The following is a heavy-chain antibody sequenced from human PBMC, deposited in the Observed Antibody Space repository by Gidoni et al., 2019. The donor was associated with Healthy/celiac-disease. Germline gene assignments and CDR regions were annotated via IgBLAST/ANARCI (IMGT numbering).Heavy chain of an antibody. V-gene: IGHV4-38-2*02. J-gene: IGHJ4*02. CDR3: AREDSPPYYFDY. CDR1: GYSISSGYY. Sequence: QVQLQESGPGLVKPSETLSLTCTVSGYSISSGYYWGWIRQPPGKGLEWIGSIYHSGSTYYNPSLKSRVTISVDTSKNQFSLKLSSVTAADTAVYYCAREDSPPYYFDYWGQGTLVTVSS. D-gene: IGHD2-15*01. CDR2: IYHSGST.